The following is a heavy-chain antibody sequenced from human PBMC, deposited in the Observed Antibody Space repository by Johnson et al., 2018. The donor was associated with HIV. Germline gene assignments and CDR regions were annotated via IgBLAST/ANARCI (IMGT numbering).Heavy chain of an antibody. CDR3: AKNGARGDAFDI. CDR2: IRYDGSNT. D-gene: IGHD2-8*01. J-gene: IGHJ3*02. CDR1: RFTFSYYG. Sequence: QVQLVESGGGVVQPGGSMRLPCSASRFTFSYYGMHWVRQAPGKGMEWVTFIRYDGSNTYYADSVKGRFTISRDNSKNTLYLQMNSLRAEDTAVYYCAKNGARGDAFDIWGQGTMVTVSS. V-gene: IGHV3-30*02.